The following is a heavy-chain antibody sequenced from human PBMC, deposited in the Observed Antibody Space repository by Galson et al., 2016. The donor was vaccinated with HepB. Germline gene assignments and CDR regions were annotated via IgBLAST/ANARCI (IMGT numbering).Heavy chain of an antibody. D-gene: IGHD2/OR15-2a*01. CDR3: ARTGVEFLSRYYFQV. CDR1: GGSIRDSDYY. CDR2: VSNRGNT. J-gene: IGHJ4*02. Sequence: SETLSLTCTVSGGSIRDSDYYWSWIRQSPGKGLEWIGSVSNRGNTNYNPSLGSRGTISVDTSKNQFSLRLTSVTAADTAVYYCARTGVEFLSRYYFQVWGRGSLVSVSS. V-gene: IGHV4-61*08.